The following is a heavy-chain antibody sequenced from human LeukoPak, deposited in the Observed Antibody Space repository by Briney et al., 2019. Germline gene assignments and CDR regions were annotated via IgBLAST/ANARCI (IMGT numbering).Heavy chain of an antibody. CDR2: IYYSGST. D-gene: IGHD3-3*01. V-gene: IGHV4-31*03. J-gene: IGHJ5*02. CDR3: SREEPGQDFLSGYYRKRGSWFDP. CDR1: GGSISSGGYY. Sequence: SQTLSLTCTVSGGSISSGGYYWSWIRQHPGKGLEWIGYIYYSGSTYYNPSLKSRVTISVDTSKNQFSLKLSSVTAADTAVYYCSREEPGQDFLSGYYRKRGSWFDPWGQGTLVTVSS.